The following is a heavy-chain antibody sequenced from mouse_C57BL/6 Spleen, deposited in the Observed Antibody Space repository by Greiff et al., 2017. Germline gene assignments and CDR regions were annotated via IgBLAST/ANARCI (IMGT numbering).Heavy chain of an antibody. CDR1: GFTFSSYG. Sequence: EVMLVESGGDLVKPGGSLKLSCAASGFTFSSYGMSWVRQTPDKRLEWVATISSGGSYTYYPDSVKGRFTISRDNAKNTLYLQMSSLKSEDTAMYYCARRDYGYVDVWGTGTTVTVSS. J-gene: IGHJ1*03. V-gene: IGHV5-6*02. CDR3: ARRDYGYVDV. CDR2: ISSGGSYT.